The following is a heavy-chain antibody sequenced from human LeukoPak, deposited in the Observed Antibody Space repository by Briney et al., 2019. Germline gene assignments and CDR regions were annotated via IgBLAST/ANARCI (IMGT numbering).Heavy chain of an antibody. CDR3: ARGVYYDFWSGYYPAYWFAP. Sequence: SETLSLTCTVSGGSISSYYWSWIRQPPGKGLEWIGYIYYSGSTNYNPSLKSRVTISVDTSKNQFSLKLSSVTAADTAVYYCARGVYYDFWSGYYPAYWFAPWGQGTLVTVSS. CDR1: GGSISSYY. J-gene: IGHJ5*02. CDR2: IYYSGST. V-gene: IGHV4-59*01. D-gene: IGHD3-3*01.